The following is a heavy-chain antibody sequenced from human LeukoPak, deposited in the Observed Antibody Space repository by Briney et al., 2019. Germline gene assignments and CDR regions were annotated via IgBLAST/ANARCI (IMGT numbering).Heavy chain of an antibody. D-gene: IGHD6-19*01. CDR3: ARDRAGWYYFDY. CDR2: ISSSGSTL. J-gene: IGHJ4*02. CDR1: GFTFSSYA. V-gene: IGHV3-48*03. Sequence: PGGSLRLSCAASGFTFSSYAMNWVRQAPGKGLEWVSYISSSGSTLYYADSVKGRFTISRDDAKNSLFLQMNSLRAEDTAIYYCARDRAGWYYFDYWGQGSLVPVSS.